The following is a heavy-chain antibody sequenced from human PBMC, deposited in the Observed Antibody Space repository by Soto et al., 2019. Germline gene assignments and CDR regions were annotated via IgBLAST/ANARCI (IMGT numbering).Heavy chain of an antibody. V-gene: IGHV2-5*02. Sequence: QITLKESGPTLVKPTQTLTLTCTFSGFSLSTSGVGVGWIRQPPGKALEWLALIYWDDDKRYSPSLKSRLTITKDTSKNQVVLTMTNMDPVDTAIYYCAHRLGGIGVAGTFDYWGQGTLVTVSS. J-gene: IGHJ4*02. D-gene: IGHD6-19*01. CDR1: GFSLSTSGVG. CDR2: IYWDDDK. CDR3: AHRLGGIGVAGTFDY.